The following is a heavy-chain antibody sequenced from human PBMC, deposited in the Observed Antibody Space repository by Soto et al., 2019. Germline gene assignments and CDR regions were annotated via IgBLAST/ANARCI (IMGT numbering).Heavy chain of an antibody. J-gene: IGHJ4*02. D-gene: IGHD6-13*01. CDR2: IKQDGSEK. CDR3: ARVAAAFDY. CDR1: RFTFSSYW. V-gene: IGHV3-7*05. Sequence: GGSLRLSCTASRFTFSSYWMSWVRQAPGKGLEWVANIKQDGSEKYYVDSVKGRFTISRDNAKNSLYLQMNSLRAEDTAVYYCARVAAAFDYWGQGTLVTVSS.